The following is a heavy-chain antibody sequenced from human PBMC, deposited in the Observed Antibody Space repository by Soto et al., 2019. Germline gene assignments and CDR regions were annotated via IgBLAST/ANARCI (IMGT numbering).Heavy chain of an antibody. CDR1: GGSISTYY. CDR2: IYYSGST. D-gene: IGHD3-9*01. J-gene: IGHJ4*02. V-gene: IGHV4-59*01. Sequence: SETRSLTCTVAGGSISTYYWSWIRQPPGKGLEWIGYIYYSGSTNYNPSLKTRVTISVDTSKNQFSLKLSSVTAADTAVYYCARGNYDFLTGYYIEYFDYWGQGTLVTVS. CDR3: ARGNYDFLTGYYIEYFDY.